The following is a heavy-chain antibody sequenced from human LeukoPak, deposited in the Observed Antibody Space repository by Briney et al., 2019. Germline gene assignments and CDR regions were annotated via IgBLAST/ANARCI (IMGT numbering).Heavy chain of an antibody. CDR1: GGTFSSYA. V-gene: IGHV1-69*05. D-gene: IGHD3-3*01. Sequence: ASVKVSCKASGGTFSSYAISWMRQAPGQGLEWMGGIIPIFGTANYAQKFQGRVTITTDESTSTAYMELSSLRSEDTAVYYCARASLRFLEWSYNWFDPWGQGTLVTVSS. J-gene: IGHJ5*02. CDR2: IIPIFGTA. CDR3: ARASLRFLEWSYNWFDP.